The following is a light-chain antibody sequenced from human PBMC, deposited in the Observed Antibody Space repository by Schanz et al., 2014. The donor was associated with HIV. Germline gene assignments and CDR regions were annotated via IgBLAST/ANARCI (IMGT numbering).Light chain of an antibody. Sequence: DIVLTQSPVTLSLSPGERATLSCRASQSVSSSSLAWYRQKAGQPPSLLISGASSRATGVPDRFSGDGSGTDFTLTVSSLEPEDFAVYYCQQYDRSPYTFGGGTKVEIK. J-gene: IGKJ4*01. CDR3: QQYDRSPYT. V-gene: IGKV3-20*01. CDR1: QSVSSSS. CDR2: GAS.